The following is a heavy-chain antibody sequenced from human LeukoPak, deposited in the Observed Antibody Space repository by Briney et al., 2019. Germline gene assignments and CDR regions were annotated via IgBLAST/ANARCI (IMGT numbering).Heavy chain of an antibody. Sequence: PGGSLRLSCAASGFTFSSYAMNWVRQAPGKGLEWVANIKEDGSEKYYVDSVKGRFTISRDNSKNTLYLQMNSLRAEDTAVYYCAKVFGYFGSGSYPQYYYYMDVWGKGTTVTISS. J-gene: IGHJ6*03. D-gene: IGHD3-10*01. CDR1: GFTFSSYA. CDR2: IKEDGSEK. CDR3: AKVFGYFGSGSYPQYYYYMDV. V-gene: IGHV3-7*03.